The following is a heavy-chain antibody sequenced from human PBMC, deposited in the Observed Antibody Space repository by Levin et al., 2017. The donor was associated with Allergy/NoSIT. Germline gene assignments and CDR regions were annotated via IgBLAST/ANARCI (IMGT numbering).Heavy chain of an antibody. V-gene: IGHV3-11*03. CDR1: GFTFSDSY. J-gene: IGHJ4*02. D-gene: IGHD1-7*01. CDR3: AKRTSAARAFDS. CDR2: ISASSGYT. Sequence: GGSLRLSCAASGFTFSDSYMSWIRQAPGKGLEWISYISASSGYTNYADSVKGRFTIDRDNAKNSLFLQMNSLRAEDTAVYYCAKRTSAARAFDSWGQGTLVTVSS.